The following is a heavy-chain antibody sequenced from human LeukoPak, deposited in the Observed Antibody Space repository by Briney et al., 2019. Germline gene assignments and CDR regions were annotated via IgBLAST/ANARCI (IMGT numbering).Heavy chain of an antibody. J-gene: IGHJ5*02. CDR2: ISGYNGNT. Sequence: GASVKVSCTASGYTFTSYGISWVRQAPGQGLEWMGWISGYNGNTNYAQKFQGRVTMTTDTSTSTAYMELRSLRSDDTAVYYCARATVVVVINWFDPWGQGTLVTVSS. CDR3: ARATVVVVINWFDP. V-gene: IGHV1-18*01. D-gene: IGHD4-23*01. CDR1: GYTFTSYG.